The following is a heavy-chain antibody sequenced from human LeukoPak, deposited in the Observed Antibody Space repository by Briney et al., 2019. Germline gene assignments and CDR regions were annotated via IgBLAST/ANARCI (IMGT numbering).Heavy chain of an antibody. Sequence: AGSLRLSCAVYGGSFSSFYWTWIRQFPGRGLEWIGEINHSGSTNYNPSLKSRVTISVDTSKNEFSLNVDSVTAADTAVYYCARWGSPADSPYYYYYAVDVWGQGTTVTVSS. J-gene: IGHJ6*02. V-gene: IGHV4-34*01. CDR3: ARWGSPADSPYYYYYAVDV. D-gene: IGHD2-2*01. CDR2: INHSGST. CDR1: GGSFSSFY.